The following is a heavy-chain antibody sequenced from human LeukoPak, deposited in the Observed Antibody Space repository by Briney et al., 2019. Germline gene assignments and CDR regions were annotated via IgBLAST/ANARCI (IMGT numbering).Heavy chain of an antibody. CDR1: GGSLSGYY. D-gene: IGHD6-13*01. CDR3: ARDAAPYYYYYYYMDV. V-gene: IGHV4-34*01. CDR2: INHSGST. Sequence: SETLSLTCAVYGGSLSGYYWSWIRQPPGKGLEWIGEINHSGSTNYNPSLKSRVTISVDTSKNQFSLKLSSVTAADTAVYYCARDAAPYYYYYYYMDVWGKGTTVTVSS. J-gene: IGHJ6*03.